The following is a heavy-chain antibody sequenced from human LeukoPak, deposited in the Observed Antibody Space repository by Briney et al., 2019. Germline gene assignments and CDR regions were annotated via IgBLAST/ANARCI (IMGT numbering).Heavy chain of an antibody. CDR2: ISVSGGSA. D-gene: IGHD3-10*01. CDR3: AKAKDYYGSGSYPDY. V-gene: IGHV3-23*01. J-gene: IGHJ4*02. Sequence: GGSLRLSCAASVFTFSSHAMNWVRQPPGKGLEWVSVISVSGGSANYGDSVKGRFTVSRDNSKSTLYLQMNSLRAEDTAIYYCAKAKDYYGSGSYPDYWGQGTLVTVSS. CDR1: VFTFSSHA.